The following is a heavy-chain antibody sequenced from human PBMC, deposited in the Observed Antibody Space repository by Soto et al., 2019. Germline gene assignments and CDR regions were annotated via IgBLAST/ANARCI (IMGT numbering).Heavy chain of an antibody. Sequence: SETLSLTCTVSGASISSGDYFWRWIRQSPGKGLQWIGYIYDSGSSYYNPSLKSRVTMSVDTSKNQFSLKLSSVTAADTAVYYCAREKGYISGPKNFDYWGQGTLVTVSS. CDR2: IYDSGSS. J-gene: IGHJ4*02. CDR1: GASISSGDYF. CDR3: AREKGYISGPKNFDY. V-gene: IGHV4-30-4*01. D-gene: IGHD5-12*01.